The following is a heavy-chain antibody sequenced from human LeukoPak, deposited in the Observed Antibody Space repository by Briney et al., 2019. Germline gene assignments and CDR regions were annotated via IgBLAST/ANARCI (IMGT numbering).Heavy chain of an antibody. CDR1: GFTFGDYA. D-gene: IGHD6-13*01. V-gene: IGHV3-49*04. Sequence: GGSLRLSCTASGFTFGDYAMSWVRQAPGKGLEWVGFIRSKAYGGTTEYAASVKGRFTISRDDSKSIAYLQMNSLKTEDTAVYYCTRDALGRIAAAGNWFDPWGKGTLVTVSS. J-gene: IGHJ5*02. CDR2: IRSKAYGGTT. CDR3: TRDALGRIAAAGNWFDP.